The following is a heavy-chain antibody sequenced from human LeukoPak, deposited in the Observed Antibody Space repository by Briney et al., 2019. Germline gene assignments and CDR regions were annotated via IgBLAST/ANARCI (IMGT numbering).Heavy chain of an antibody. Sequence: GGSLRLSCAASGFTFTDYYMSWIRQAPGKGLEWVSYISSSSSTIYYADSVKGRFTISRDNAKNSLYLQMNSLRAEDTAVYYCARPPYDFWSGYPYYYYYYYMDVWGKGTTVTVSS. CDR1: GFTFTDYY. CDR3: ARPPYDFWSGYPYYYYYYYMDV. V-gene: IGHV3-11*04. J-gene: IGHJ6*03. CDR2: ISSSSSTI. D-gene: IGHD3-3*01.